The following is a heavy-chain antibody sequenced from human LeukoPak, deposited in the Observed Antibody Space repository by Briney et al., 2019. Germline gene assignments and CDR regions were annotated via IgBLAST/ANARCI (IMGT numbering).Heavy chain of an antibody. D-gene: IGHD1-26*01. V-gene: IGHV3-30-3*01. J-gene: IGHJ4*02. Sequence: GGSLRLSCAASGFTFSSYAIHWVRQAPGKGLEWVAAISHDGSNKNYADSVKGRFTISRDNSKNTLYLQMNSLRAEHTAVYYCARDPTGATVITDYWGQGTLVTVSS. CDR3: ARDPTGATVITDY. CDR2: ISHDGSNK. CDR1: GFTFSSYA.